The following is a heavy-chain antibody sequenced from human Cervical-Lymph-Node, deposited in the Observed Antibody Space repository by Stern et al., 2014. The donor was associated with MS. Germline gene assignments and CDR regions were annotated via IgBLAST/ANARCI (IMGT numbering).Heavy chain of an antibody. Sequence: QVQLQESGPGLVKPSETLSLTCTVSGGSISSYYWSWIRQPPGKGLEWIGYIYYSGSNNYNPSLKSRVTISVDTSKNQFSLKLSSVTAADTAVYYCALADYEWHAFDIWGQGTMVTVSS. D-gene: IGHD4-17*01. CDR3: ALADYEWHAFDI. CDR1: GGSISSYY. CDR2: IYYSGSN. V-gene: IGHV4-59*01. J-gene: IGHJ3*02.